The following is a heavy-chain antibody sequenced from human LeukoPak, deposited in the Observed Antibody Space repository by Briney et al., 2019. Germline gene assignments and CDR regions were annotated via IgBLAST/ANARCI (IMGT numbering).Heavy chain of an antibody. J-gene: IGHJ4*02. V-gene: IGHV4-39*07. Sequence: SETLSLTCTVSGGSISNSFFYWGWIRQPPGKGLEWIGSIYYSGSTYYNPSLKSRVTISVDTSKNQFSLKLTSVTAADTAVYYCARGPQYSSGWYPRYWGQGTLVTVSS. D-gene: IGHD6-19*01. CDR3: ARGPQYSSGWYPRY. CDR2: IYYSGST. CDR1: GGSISNSFFY.